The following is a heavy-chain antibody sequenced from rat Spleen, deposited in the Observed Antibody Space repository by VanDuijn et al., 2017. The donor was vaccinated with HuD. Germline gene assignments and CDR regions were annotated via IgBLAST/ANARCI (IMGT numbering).Heavy chain of an antibody. Sequence: EVQLVESDGGLVQPGRSLKLSCAASGFTFSDYYMAWVRQAPTKGLEWVATISSDGGRNFYRDSVKGRFTISRDNAKTSLYLQMDSLRSADTATYYCARARGEGDYWGQGVMVTVSS. CDR2: ISSDGGRN. CDR1: GFTFSDYY. J-gene: IGHJ2*01. V-gene: IGHV5-29*01. CDR3: ARARGEGDY. D-gene: IGHD1-11*01.